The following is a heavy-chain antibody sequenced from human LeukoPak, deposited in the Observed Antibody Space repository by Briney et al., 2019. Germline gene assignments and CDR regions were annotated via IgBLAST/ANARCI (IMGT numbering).Heavy chain of an antibody. Sequence: ASVKVSCKTSGYTFATYSINWVRQAPGQGLEWMGWISGYSGSTNYAQKLQGRVTMTTDTSTTTAYMELRSLKSDDTAVYYCARGEAAAGHWGQGTLVTVSS. CDR3: ARGEAAAGH. V-gene: IGHV1-18*01. CDR2: ISGYSGST. D-gene: IGHD6-13*01. J-gene: IGHJ4*02. CDR1: GYTFATYS.